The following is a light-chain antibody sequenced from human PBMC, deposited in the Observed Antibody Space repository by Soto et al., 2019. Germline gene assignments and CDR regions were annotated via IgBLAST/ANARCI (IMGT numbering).Light chain of an antibody. J-gene: IGKJ4*01. CDR1: QSISSW. CDR3: QQYDNLLLT. Sequence: DIQMTQSPSTLSASVGDRVTITCRASQSISSWLAWYQQKPGKAPKLLIYDASNLETGVPSRFSGSGSGTDFTFTISSLQPEDIATYYCQQYDNLLLTFGGGTKV. CDR2: DAS. V-gene: IGKV1-33*01.